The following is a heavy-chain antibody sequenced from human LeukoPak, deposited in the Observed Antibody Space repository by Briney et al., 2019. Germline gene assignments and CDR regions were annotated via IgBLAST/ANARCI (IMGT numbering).Heavy chain of an antibody. CDR2: IYYSGST. D-gene: IGHD6-13*01. V-gene: IGHV4-61*01. CDR3: ARVEWGAAAAALYY. Sequence: PSETLSLTCTVSGGSISSGSYYWSWIRQPPGKGLEWIGYIYYSGSTNYNPSLKSRVTISVDTSKNQFSLKLSSVTAADTAVYYCARVEWGAAAAALYYWGQGTLVTVSS. CDR1: GGSISSGSYY. J-gene: IGHJ4*02.